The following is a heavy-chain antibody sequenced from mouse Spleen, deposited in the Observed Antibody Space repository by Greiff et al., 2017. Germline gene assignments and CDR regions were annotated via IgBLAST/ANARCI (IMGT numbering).Heavy chain of an antibody. CDR2: INPSTGGT. D-gene: IGHD4-1*01. Sequence: EVQLQQSGPELVKPGASVKISCKASGYSFTGYYMNWVKQSPEKSLEWIGEINPSTGGTTYNQKFKAKATLTVDKSSSTAYMQLKSLTSEDSAVYYWAIGGYWDGGYWGQGTTLTVSS. CDR3: AIGGYWDGGY. CDR1: GYSFTGYY. J-gene: IGHJ2*01. V-gene: IGHV1-42*01.